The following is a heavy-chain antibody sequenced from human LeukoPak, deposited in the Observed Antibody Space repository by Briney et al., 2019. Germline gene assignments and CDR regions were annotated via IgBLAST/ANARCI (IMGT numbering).Heavy chain of an antibody. CDR3: ARNANRGSTFDY. D-gene: IGHD1-26*01. CDR1: GFTFSSYS. CDR2: ISSSSSYI. Sequence: GGSLRLSCAASGFTFSSYSMNWVRQAPGKGLEWVSSISSSSSYIYYADSVKGRFTISRDNAKNSLYLQMNSLRAEDTAVYYCARNANRGSTFDYWGQGTLVTVSS. V-gene: IGHV3-21*01. J-gene: IGHJ4*02.